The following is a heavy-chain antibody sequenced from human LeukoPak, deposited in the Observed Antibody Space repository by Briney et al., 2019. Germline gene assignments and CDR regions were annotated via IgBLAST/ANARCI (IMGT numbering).Heavy chain of an antibody. CDR3: ARAGVVGAKAGFDY. CDR2: IDYSSSYI. J-gene: IGHJ4*02. Sequence: GGSLRLSCAASGFTFSSYSMNWVRQAPGKGLEWVSSIDYSSSYIFYADSVKSRFTISRDNAKNSLDLQMNSLRDEDTAVYYCARAGVVGAKAGFDYWGQGTLVTVSS. V-gene: IGHV3-21*01. D-gene: IGHD1-26*01. CDR1: GFTFSSYS.